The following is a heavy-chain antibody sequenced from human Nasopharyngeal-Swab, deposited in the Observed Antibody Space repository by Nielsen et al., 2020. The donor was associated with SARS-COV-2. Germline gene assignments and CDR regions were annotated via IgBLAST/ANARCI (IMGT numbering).Heavy chain of an antibody. D-gene: IGHD6-19*01. CDR3: ARARVPGYSGGWGIDY. J-gene: IGHJ4*02. Sequence: ETLSLTCTVSGGSINSYYWSWIRQPPGKGLEWIGYSSSSGSTSYNPSITSRVTMSLDTSKNQFSLKLSSVTAADSAVYYCARARVPGYSGGWGIDYWGQGTLVTVSS. V-gene: IGHV4-59*01. CDR2: SSSSGST. CDR1: GGSINSYY.